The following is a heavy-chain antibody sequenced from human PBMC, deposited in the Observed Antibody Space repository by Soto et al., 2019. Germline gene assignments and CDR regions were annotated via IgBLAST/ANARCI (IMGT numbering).Heavy chain of an antibody. J-gene: IGHJ3*02. V-gene: IGHV1-18*01. D-gene: IGHD3-10*01. CDR1: GYSFSSYG. Sequence: QVQLVQSGAEVKNPGASVKVSCKASGYSFSSYGISWVRQAPGQGLEWVGWIGAYNGDTNYAQKLQGRVTLTTDTSTSTAYMELTSLRSDDTAMYYYARDRGYRPDTFDIWGQGTMVIVNS. CDR3: ARDRGYRPDTFDI. CDR2: IGAYNGDT.